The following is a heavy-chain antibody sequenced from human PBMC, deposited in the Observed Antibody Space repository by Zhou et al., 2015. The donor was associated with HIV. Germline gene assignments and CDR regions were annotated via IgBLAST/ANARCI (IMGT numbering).Heavy chain of an antibody. Sequence: QVQLVQSGAEVKQPGASVRVSCKASGYPFTSHWMHWVRQAPGQGLEWMGVIDPTGSGPAVAQQFQGRVTLTRDTSTSTDYMEVRSLRSDDTAMYYCANAIRGAQTGPFDPWGQGTLVTVSS. V-gene: IGHV1-46*01. CDR3: ANAIRGAQTGPFDP. D-gene: IGHD3-10*01. CDR2: IDPTGSGP. CDR1: GYPFTSHW. J-gene: IGHJ5*02.